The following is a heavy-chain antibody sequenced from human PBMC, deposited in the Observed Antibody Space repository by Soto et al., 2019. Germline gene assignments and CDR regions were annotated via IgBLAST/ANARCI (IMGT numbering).Heavy chain of an antibody. CDR3: AKGEKVYSNYVNGMDV. CDR1: GFTFSSYA. D-gene: IGHD4-4*01. Sequence: PGGSLRLSCAASGFTFSSYAMSWVRQAPGKGLEWVSAISGSGGSTYYADSVKGRFTISRDNSKNTLYLQMNSLRAEDTAVYYCAKGEKVYSNYVNGMDVWGQGTTVTVSS. CDR2: ISGSGGST. V-gene: IGHV3-23*01. J-gene: IGHJ6*02.